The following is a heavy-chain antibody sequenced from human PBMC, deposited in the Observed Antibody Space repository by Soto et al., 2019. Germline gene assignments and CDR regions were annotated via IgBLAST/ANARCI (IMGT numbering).Heavy chain of an antibody. V-gene: IGHV3-23*01. CDR3: AKDGATVGTPDAFDI. D-gene: IGHD6-13*01. Sequence: GGSLRLSCATSGSTFNMYTMGWVRQAPGRGLEWVSAISPSGDSTYYADSVKGRFTISRDNSKNTLYLQLNSLRAEDTAVYYCAKDGATVGTPDAFDIWGRGTMVTVSS. CDR1: GSTFNMYT. J-gene: IGHJ3*02. CDR2: ISPSGDST.